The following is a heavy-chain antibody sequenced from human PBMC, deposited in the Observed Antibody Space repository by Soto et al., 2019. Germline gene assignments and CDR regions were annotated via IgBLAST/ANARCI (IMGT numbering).Heavy chain of an antibody. J-gene: IGHJ4*02. CDR2: ISSSGSTI. D-gene: IGHD3-22*01. CDR1: GFTFSSYA. Sequence: VGSLRLSCAASGFTFSSYAMSWVRQAPGKGLEWVSYISSSGSTIYYADSVKGRFTISRDNAKNSLYLQMNSLRAEDTAVYYCARDHRSMIARPRGGFDYWGQRTLVTVSS. CDR3: ARDHRSMIARPRGGFDY. V-gene: IGHV3-48*03.